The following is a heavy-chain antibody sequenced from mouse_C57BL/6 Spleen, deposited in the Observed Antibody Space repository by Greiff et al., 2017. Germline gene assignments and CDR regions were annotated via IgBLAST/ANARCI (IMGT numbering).Heavy chain of an antibody. V-gene: IGHV1-82*01. CDR1: GYAFSSSW. CDR2: IYPGDGDT. D-gene: IGHD1-1*01. Sequence: VQLQQSGPELVKPGASVKISCKASGYAFSSSWMNWVKQRPGKGLEWIGRIYPGDGDTNYNGKFKGKATLTADKSSSTAYMQLSSLTSEDSAVYFCAREGDYHGFDYWGQGTTLTVSS. J-gene: IGHJ2*01. CDR3: AREGDYHGFDY.